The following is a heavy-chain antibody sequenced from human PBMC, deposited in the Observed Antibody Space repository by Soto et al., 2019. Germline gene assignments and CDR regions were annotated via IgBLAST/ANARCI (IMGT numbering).Heavy chain of an antibody. CDR1: GFTLSSHW. CDR2: IDSDGGSI. V-gene: IGHV3-74*01. Sequence: LRLSCEASGFTLSSHWMNWVRQAPGKGLVWVSRIDSDGGSITYADSVKGRFTISRDNAKNTLYLQMNSLRAEDTAVYYCAREVSSGWHLDYWGQGTLVTVSS. CDR3: AREVSSGWHLDY. J-gene: IGHJ4*02. D-gene: IGHD6-19*01.